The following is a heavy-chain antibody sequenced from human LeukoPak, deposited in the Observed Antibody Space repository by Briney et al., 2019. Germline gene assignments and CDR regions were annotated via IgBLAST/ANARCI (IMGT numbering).Heavy chain of an antibody. CDR2: IIPIFGTA. D-gene: IGHD2-15*01. CDR3: ARVSQASRRYCSAGSCYRNSFDY. CDR1: GGTFSSYA. J-gene: IGHJ4*02. Sequence: ASVKVSCKASGGTFSSYAISWVRQAPGQGLEWMGGIIPIFGTANYAQKFQGRVTITADESTSTAYMELSSLRSEDTAMYYCARVSQASRRYCSAGSCYRNSFDYWGQGTLVTVSS. V-gene: IGHV1-69*13.